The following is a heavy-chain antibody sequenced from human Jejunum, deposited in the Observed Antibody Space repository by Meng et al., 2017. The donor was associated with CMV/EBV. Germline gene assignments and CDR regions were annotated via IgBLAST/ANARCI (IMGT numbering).Heavy chain of an antibody. J-gene: IGHJ4*01. CDR2: VYTGGQT. D-gene: IGHD3-9*01. CDR3: SSFDYAGHPDSFDI. CDR1: GLSVSANY. Sequence: SGLSVSANYVTWVRQAPGKGLGWVSVVYTGGQTYNADAVKGRFTISRDTSKNTVDLQMNSLRAEDTAVYYCSSFDYAGHPDSFDIWGQGTLVTVSS. V-gene: IGHV3-53*01.